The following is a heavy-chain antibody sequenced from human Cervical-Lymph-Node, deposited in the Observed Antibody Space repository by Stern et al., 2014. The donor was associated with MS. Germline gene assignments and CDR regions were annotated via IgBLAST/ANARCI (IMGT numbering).Heavy chain of an antibody. J-gene: IGHJ4*02. CDR3: ARGYYYGSGSYSY. V-gene: IGHV1-69*01. CDR2: IIHICGTA. Sequence: VHLVESGAEVKKPGSSVKVSCKASGGTFSSYAISWVRQAPGQGLEWMGGIIHICGTANYAQKFQGRVTITTDESTSTAYMELSSLRSEDTAVYYCARGYYYGSGSYSYWGQGTLVTVSS. CDR1: GGTFSSYA. D-gene: IGHD3-10*01.